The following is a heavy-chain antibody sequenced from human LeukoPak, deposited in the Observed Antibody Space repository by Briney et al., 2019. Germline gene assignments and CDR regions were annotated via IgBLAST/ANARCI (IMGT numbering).Heavy chain of an antibody. V-gene: IGHV1-2*02. CDR3: ARVQYQMLFEGNWFDP. D-gene: IGHD2-2*01. Sequence: SVKVACMASFYTFTGHYIHWLRQAPPQGLEWMEWITANTGDTHYTQKIPSTVTMTTHTSTTTAYMDLNSLISDDTAVYYCARVQYQMLFEGNWFDPWGQGTLVTVSS. CDR2: ITANTGDT. CDR1: FYTFTGHY. J-gene: IGHJ5*02.